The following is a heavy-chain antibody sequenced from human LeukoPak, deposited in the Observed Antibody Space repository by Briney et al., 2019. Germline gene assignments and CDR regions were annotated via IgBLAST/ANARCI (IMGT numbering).Heavy chain of an antibody. Sequence: GRSLRLSCAASGFTFDDYAMHCVRQAPGKGLEWVSGISWNSGSIDYADSVKGRFTISRDNAKKFLFLQMNSLRVEDMALYYCAKDGGPYGGIRGYFDYWGQGTLVTASS. CDR2: ISWNSGSI. CDR1: GFTFDDYA. D-gene: IGHD4-23*01. V-gene: IGHV3-9*03. CDR3: AKDGGPYGGIRGYFDY. J-gene: IGHJ4*02.